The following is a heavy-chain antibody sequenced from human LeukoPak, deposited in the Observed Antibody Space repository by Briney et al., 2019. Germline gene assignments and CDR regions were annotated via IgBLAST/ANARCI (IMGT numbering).Heavy chain of an antibody. D-gene: IGHD3-22*01. CDR3: ARGAQDTMIVVVITVFDY. J-gene: IGHJ4*02. CDR1: GYTFNGYY. V-gene: IGHV1-2*02. Sequence: ASVKVSCKASGYTFNGYYKHWVRQAPGQGLEWMGWINPNSGGTNYAQKFQGRVTMTRDTSISTAYMELSRLRSDDTAVYYCARGAQDTMIVVVITVFDYWGQGTLVTVSS. CDR2: INPNSGGT.